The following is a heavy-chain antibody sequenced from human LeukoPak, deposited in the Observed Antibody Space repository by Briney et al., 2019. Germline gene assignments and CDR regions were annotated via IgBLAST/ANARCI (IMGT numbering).Heavy chain of an antibody. D-gene: IGHD5-18*01. J-gene: IGHJ4*02. V-gene: IGHV4-59*01. CDR1: GGSISSYY. CDR3: AIGNSYGSYYFDY. Sequence: PSETLSLTCTVSGGSISSYYWSWIRQPPGKGLEWIGYIYYSGSTNYNPSLKSRVTISVDTSKNQFSLKLSSVTAADTAVYYCAIGNSYGSYYFDYWGQGTLVTVSS. CDR2: IYYSGST.